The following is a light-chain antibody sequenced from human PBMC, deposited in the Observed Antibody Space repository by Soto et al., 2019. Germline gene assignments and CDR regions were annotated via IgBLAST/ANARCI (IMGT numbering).Light chain of an antibody. V-gene: IGKV3D-20*02. J-gene: IGKJ1*01. Sequence: EIVLTQSPGTLSLSPGERATLSCRASQSLSSNYLAWYQQKPGQAPRLLIYDASSRATGIPDRFSGSGSGTDFTLTISRLEHEDVAEYYCQHRKTFGQGTKVEVK. CDR1: QSLSSNY. CDR2: DAS. CDR3: QHRKT.